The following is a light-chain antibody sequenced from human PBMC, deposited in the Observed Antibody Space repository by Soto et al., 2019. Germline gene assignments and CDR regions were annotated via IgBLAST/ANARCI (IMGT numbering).Light chain of an antibody. CDR1: QSIRGN. J-gene: IGKJ4*01. CDR3: QQYNKWPLC. V-gene: IGKV3-15*01. Sequence: EIVMTQSPDTLSVSPGERATLSCRASQSIRGNLAWYQQKPGQAPRLLIYDASTGATGIPDRFSASGSGTEFTLTISSLQSEDFAVYYCQQYNKWPLCFGGGTKVELK. CDR2: DAS.